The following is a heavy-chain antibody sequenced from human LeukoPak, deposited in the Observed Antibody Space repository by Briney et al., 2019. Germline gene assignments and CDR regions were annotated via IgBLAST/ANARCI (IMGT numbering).Heavy chain of an antibody. J-gene: IGHJ4*02. CDR3: AGDRRGGNSYYFDF. CDR1: DYSISSGYY. D-gene: IGHD4-23*01. CDR2: IHHSGST. V-gene: IGHV4-38-2*02. Sequence: SETLSLTCSVSDYSISSGYYWGWIRQPPGKGLEWIESIHHSGSTYYNPSLKNRVTISVDTSKNQFSLKLSSVTAADTAVYYCAGDRRGGNSYYFDFWGQGTLVTVSS.